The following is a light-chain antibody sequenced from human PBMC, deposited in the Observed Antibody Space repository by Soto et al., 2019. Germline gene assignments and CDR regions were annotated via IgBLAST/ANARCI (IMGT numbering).Light chain of an antibody. CDR3: QQYNTYWT. J-gene: IGKJ1*01. Sequence: DIQMTPSPSTLVASVGDRVTITFRASQSISSWLAWYQQKPGKAPNLLIYDASSLKSGVPSRFSGSGSGTEFTLTISSLQPDDFATYYCQQYNTYWTFGQGTKVDIK. V-gene: IGKV1-5*01. CDR2: DAS. CDR1: QSISSW.